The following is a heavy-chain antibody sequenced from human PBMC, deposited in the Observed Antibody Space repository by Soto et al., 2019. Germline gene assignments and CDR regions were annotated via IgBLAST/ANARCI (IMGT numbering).Heavy chain of an antibody. CDR3: ARADYYDTNGYYHALDY. J-gene: IGHJ4*02. Sequence: SETLSLTCAVSGGSISSGGYSWSWIRQPPGKGLEWIGYIYHSGSTYYNPSLKSRVTISVDRSKNQFSLTLTSVTAADTAVYYCARADYYDTNGYYHALDYWGQGTLVTVSS. CDR2: IYHSGST. V-gene: IGHV4-30-2*01. CDR1: GGSISSGGYS. D-gene: IGHD3-22*01.